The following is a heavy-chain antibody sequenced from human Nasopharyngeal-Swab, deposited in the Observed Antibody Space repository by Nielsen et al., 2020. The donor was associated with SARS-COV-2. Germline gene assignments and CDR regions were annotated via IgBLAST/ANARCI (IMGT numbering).Heavy chain of an antibody. Sequence: ASVKVSCKSSGYTFTGYYIHWLRQAPGQGLQWMGRINPDSGGTNSAQQFQGRVTMTRDTSISTAYMELSRLRSDDTAVYYCARHPITIFGVVIDYYYYGMDVWGQGTAVTVSS. CDR3: ARHPITIFGVVIDYYYYGMDV. J-gene: IGHJ6*02. V-gene: IGHV1-2*06. CDR2: INPDSGGT. D-gene: IGHD3-3*01. CDR1: GYTFTGYY.